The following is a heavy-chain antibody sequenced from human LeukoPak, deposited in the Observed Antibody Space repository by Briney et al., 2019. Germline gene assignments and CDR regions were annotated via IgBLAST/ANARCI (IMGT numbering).Heavy chain of an antibody. D-gene: IGHD1-14*01. Sequence: GGSLRLSCAASGFTFSDYWMHWVRPAPGKGLVWVSRINGDGSGASYADSVKGRFTVSRDNAKNTLYLQMSRLRAEDTAVYYCARKWFDPWGQGTPVTVSS. CDR2: INGDGSGA. J-gene: IGHJ5*02. CDR3: ARKWFDP. V-gene: IGHV3-74*01. CDR1: GFTFSDYW.